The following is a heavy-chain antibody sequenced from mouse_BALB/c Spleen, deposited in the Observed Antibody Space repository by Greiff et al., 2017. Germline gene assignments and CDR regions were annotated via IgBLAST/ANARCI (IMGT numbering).Heavy chain of an antibody. V-gene: IGHV1-69*02. J-gene: IGHJ2*01. CDR3: ANAYYGNWGAFDY. D-gene: IGHD2-10*01. CDR1: GYTFTSYW. CDR2: IDPSDSET. Sequence: QVQLQQPGAELVKPGAPVKLSCKASGYTFTSYWMNWVKQSPGRGLEWIGRIDPSDSETHYNQKFKDKATLTVDKSSSTAYIQLSSLTSEDSAVYYCANAYYGNWGAFDYWGQGTTRTVSS.